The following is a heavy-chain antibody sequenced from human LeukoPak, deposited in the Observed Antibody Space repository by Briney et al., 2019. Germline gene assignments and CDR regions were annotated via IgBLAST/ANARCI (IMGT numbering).Heavy chain of an antibody. D-gene: IGHD1-26*01. CDR3: ARNQAGSPNNCFDP. CDR1: GGSVSSGSNY. J-gene: IGHJ5*02. CDR2: IYYSGIT. V-gene: IGHV4-61*01. Sequence: PSETLSLTCTASGGSVSSGSNYWNWIRQPPGKGLEWIGCIYYSGITNYNPSLKSRVTISVHTSKNQFSLKLSSVTAADTAVYYCARNQAGSPNNCFDPWGQGTLVTVSS.